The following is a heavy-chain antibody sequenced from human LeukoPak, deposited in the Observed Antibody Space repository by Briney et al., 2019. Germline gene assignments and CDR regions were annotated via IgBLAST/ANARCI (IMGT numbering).Heavy chain of an antibody. CDR1: GYSISSGYY. V-gene: IGHV4-38-2*02. D-gene: IGHD4-17*01. Sequence: SETLSLTCTVSGYSISSGYYWGWIRQPPGKGLEWIGSIYHSGSTHYNPSLKSRVTISVDTSKNQFSLKLSSVTAADTAVYYCARQTTVTNWGQGTLVTVSS. CDR3: ARQTTVTN. CDR2: IYHSGST. J-gene: IGHJ4*02.